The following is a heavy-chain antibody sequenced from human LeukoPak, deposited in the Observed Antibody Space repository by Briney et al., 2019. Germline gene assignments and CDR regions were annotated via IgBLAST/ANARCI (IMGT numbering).Heavy chain of an antibody. D-gene: IGHD1-14*01. Sequence: GGSLRLSCEASGFTFSSYWMSWVRQAPGKGLEWVANIKQDGSEKNYVDSVRGRFTISRDNAENSLYLQMNSLRDDDTAVYYCARVEPTKSDDCWGQGTLVTVSS. CDR1: GFTFSSYW. J-gene: IGHJ4*02. CDR2: IKQDGSEK. CDR3: ARVEPTKSDDC. V-gene: IGHV3-7*01.